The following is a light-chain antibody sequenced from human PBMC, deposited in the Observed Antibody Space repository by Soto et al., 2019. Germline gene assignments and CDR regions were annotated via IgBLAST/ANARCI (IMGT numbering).Light chain of an antibody. CDR3: QSYDSSLSGPWV. V-gene: IGLV1-40*01. CDR2: GNN. CDR1: SSNIGAGYD. J-gene: IGLJ3*02. Sequence: QSVLTQPPSVSGAPGQRVTISCTGSSSNIGAGYDVHWYQQLPGTAPKLLIYGNNNRPSGVPDRFSGSKSGTSASLAITGLQAEDEADYYCQSYDSSLSGPWVFGGGTQLTVL.